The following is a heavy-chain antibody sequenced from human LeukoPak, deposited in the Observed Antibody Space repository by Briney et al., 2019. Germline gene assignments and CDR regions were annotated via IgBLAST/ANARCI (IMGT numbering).Heavy chain of an antibody. CDR3: AREASDGGYYYYGMDV. D-gene: IGHD5-24*01. CDR1: GFTVSSNY. Sequence: GGSLGLSCAASGFTVSSNYMSWVRQAPGKGLEWVSVIYAGGSTYYADSVKGRFTISRDNSKNTLYLQMNSLRAEDTAVFYCAREASDGGYYYYGMDVWGQGTTVTVSS. CDR2: IYAGGST. J-gene: IGHJ6*02. V-gene: IGHV3-53*01.